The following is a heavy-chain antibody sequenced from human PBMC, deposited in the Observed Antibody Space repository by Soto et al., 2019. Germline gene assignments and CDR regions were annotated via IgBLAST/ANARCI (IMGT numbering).Heavy chain of an antibody. CDR1: GYTFTSYG. D-gene: IGHD2-21*02. CDR2: ISAYNGNT. CDR3: ARSVVVTGKIGGMDV. V-gene: IGHV1-18*01. Sequence: ASVKVSCKASGYTFTSYGISWVRQAPGQGLEWMGWISAYNGNTNYAQKLQGRVTMTTDTSTSTAYMELRSLRSDDTAVYYCARSVVVTGKIGGMDVWGQGTTVTVSS. J-gene: IGHJ6*02.